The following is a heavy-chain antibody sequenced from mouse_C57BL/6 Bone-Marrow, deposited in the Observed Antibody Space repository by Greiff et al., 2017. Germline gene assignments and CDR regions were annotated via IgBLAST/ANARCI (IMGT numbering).Heavy chain of an antibody. J-gene: IGHJ3*01. CDR1: GFNIKDYY. Sequence: VQLKQSGAELVKPGASVKLSCTASGFNIKDYYMHWVKQRTEQGLEWIGRIDPEGGETKYAPKFQGKATITADTSSNTAYLQLSSLTSEDPAVYYCALYYYGSYWGQGTLVTVSA. V-gene: IGHV14-2*01. CDR3: ALYYYGSY. D-gene: IGHD1-1*01. CDR2: IDPEGGET.